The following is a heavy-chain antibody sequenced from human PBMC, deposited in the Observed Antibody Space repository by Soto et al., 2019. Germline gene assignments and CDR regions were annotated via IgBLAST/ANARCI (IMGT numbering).Heavy chain of an antibody. J-gene: IGHJ4*02. CDR1: GGSITSYY. CDR3: ARLDTVANYFDY. V-gene: IGHV4-59*01. D-gene: IGHD1-1*01. Sequence: SETLSLTCAVSGGSITSYYWSWIRQPPGKGLEWIASIYYRGTTSHNPSLKSRVAISVDMSKNQFSLKLTPVTAADTAVYFCARLDTVANYFDYWGQGALVTVSS. CDR2: IYYRGTT.